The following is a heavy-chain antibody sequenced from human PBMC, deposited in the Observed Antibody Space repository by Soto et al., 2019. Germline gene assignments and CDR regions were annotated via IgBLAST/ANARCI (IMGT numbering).Heavy chain of an antibody. D-gene: IGHD1-26*01. CDR2: IWYDGSNK. Sequence: PGGSLRLSCAASGFTFSSYGMHWVRQAPGKGLEWVEVIWYDGSNKYYADSVKGRFTISRDNSKNTLYLQMNSLRAEDTAVYYCARDRTMGAPLMYYYYYGMDVWGQGTTVTVSS. CDR3: ARDRTMGAPLMYYYYYGMDV. V-gene: IGHV3-33*01. CDR1: GFTFSSYG. J-gene: IGHJ6*02.